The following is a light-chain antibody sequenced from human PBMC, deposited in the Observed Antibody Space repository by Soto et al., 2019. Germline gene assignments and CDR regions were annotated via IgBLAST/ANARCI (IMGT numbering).Light chain of an antibody. CDR2: IYN. Sequence: VLTQPPSASGTPGQGVTISCSGSSSNIGSNTVNWYQQHPGTAPKLLIYIYNQRPSGVPDRFSGSKSGTSASLAISGLQSEDEADYYCAAWDDSLNGYVFGTGTKVTVL. CDR3: AAWDDSLNGYV. J-gene: IGLJ1*01. CDR1: SSNIGSNT. V-gene: IGLV1-44*01.